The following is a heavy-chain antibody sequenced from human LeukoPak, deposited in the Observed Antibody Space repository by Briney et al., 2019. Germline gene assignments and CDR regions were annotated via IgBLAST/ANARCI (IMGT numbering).Heavy chain of an antibody. CDR1: GFSFSRHW. CDR3: ARLMGESTIYDL. CDR2: IRQNGTEK. D-gene: IGHD5/OR15-5a*01. Sequence: GGSLRLSCAASGFSFSRHWKSWVRQAPGKGPEWVASIRQNGTEKYYVDSVKGRFIISRDNAENSASLQMNSLRDEDTAIYYCARLMGESTIYDLWGQGTLVTVSS. J-gene: IGHJ5*02. V-gene: IGHV3-7*01.